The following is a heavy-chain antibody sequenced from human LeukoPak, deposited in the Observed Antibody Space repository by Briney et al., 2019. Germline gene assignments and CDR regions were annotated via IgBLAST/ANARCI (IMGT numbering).Heavy chain of an antibody. J-gene: IGHJ4*02. CDR3: ARDYSGSYTH. CDR2: IHPNSGDT. V-gene: IGHV1-2*06. CDR1: GYTFTDYY. D-gene: IGHD1-26*01. Sequence: ASVKVSCKASGYTFTDYYIHWVRQAPGQGLEWMGLIHPNSGDTYYAQKFRGRVTMTRDTSITTAYMELDRLTSDDTAAYYCARDYSGSYTHWAQGTLVTTSS.